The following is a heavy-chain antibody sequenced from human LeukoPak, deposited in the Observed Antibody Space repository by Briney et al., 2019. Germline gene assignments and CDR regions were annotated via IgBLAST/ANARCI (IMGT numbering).Heavy chain of an antibody. J-gene: IGHJ6*03. CDR2: INGSGDKT. V-gene: IGHV3-23*01. CDR3: AKDTVKVATISRVPHYTDV. CDR1: GFTLSNYA. Sequence: GGTLRLSCAASGFTLSNYAMNWVRQAPGKGLEWVSSINGSGDKTYYADSVKGRFTISRDNSKNTLCMQMNSLRAEDTAVYYCAKDTVKVATISRVPHYTDVWGKGTTVTISS. D-gene: IGHD5-12*01.